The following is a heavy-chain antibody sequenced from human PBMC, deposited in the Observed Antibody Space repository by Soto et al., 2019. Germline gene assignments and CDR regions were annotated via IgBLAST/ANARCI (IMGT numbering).Heavy chain of an antibody. J-gene: IGHJ4*02. CDR1: GFTFSTYD. CDR2: VSIGGST. CDR3: AKRRGAGGHFDY. V-gene: IGHV3-23*01. D-gene: IGHD2-15*01. Sequence: DVQLLESGGGLVQPEGSLRLSCAASGFTFSTYDMDWVRQGPGKGLEWVAVVSIGGSTHYADSVRGRFTISRDNSKNTLSLHMNSLTAEDTSVYFCAKRRGAGGHFDYWGQGALVTVSS.